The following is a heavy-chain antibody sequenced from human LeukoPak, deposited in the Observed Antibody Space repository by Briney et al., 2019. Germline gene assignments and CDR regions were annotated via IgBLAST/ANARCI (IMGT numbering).Heavy chain of an antibody. J-gene: IGHJ6*02. CDR1: EVTFSSYS. Sequence: GGSLRLSCAASEVTFSSYSMNWVRQAPGKGLEWVSYITNSGNSKSYADSVKGRFTISRDNAKNSLYLQMNSLRAEDTALYYCTKDVTPGGADVWGRGTTVTVSS. CDR2: ITNSGNSK. D-gene: IGHD2-15*01. V-gene: IGHV3-48*04. CDR3: TKDVTPGGADV.